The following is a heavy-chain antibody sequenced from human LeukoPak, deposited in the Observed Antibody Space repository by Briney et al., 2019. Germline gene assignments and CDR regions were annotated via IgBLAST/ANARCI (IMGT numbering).Heavy chain of an antibody. CDR2: ISAYNGNT. CDR3: AKDGPRPFDP. V-gene: IGHV1-18*01. Sequence: ASVKVSCKASGYTFTSYGISWVRQAPGQGLEWMGWISAYNGNTNYAQKLQGRVTMTRDTSISTAYMELTRLRSDDTAVYYCAKDGPRPFDPWGQGTLVTVSS. CDR1: GYTFTSYG. J-gene: IGHJ5*02.